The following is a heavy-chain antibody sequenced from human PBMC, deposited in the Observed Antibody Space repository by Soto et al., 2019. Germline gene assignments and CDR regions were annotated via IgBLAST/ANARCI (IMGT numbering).Heavy chain of an antibody. D-gene: IGHD5-12*01. J-gene: IGHJ5*02. CDR2: ISVNNGNT. CDR3: ATSYDSGFDP. Sequence: ASVKVSCKASGYSFSSYGISWVRQAPGQGLEWMGWISVNNGNTNYAPKFQGRVTMTTDTSTSTAYMELRSLRSDDTAVYYCATSYDSGFDPWGQGTQVTVSS. V-gene: IGHV1-18*04. CDR1: GYSFSSYG.